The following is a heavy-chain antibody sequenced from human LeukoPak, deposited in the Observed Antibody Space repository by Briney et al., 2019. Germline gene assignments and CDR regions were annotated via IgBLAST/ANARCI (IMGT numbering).Heavy chain of an antibody. CDR1: GFTFSSYW. CDR2: IKQDRSEK. J-gene: IGHJ4*02. V-gene: IGHV3-7*01. D-gene: IGHD6-13*01. Sequence: GGSLRLSCAASGFTFSSYWMSWVRQAPGKGLEWVANIKQDRSEKYYVDSVKGRFAISGDNAKNSLYLQMNSLRAEDTAVYYCAKSSGRVIAAAPTGYWGQGTLVTVSS. CDR3: AKSSGRVIAAAPTGY.